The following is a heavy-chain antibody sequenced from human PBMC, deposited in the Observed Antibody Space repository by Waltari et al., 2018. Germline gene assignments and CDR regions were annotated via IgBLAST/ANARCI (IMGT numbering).Heavy chain of an antibody. D-gene: IGHD3-10*01. CDR1: GLTFRAYH. CDR2: IRVSGHGP. J-gene: IGHJ4*02. V-gene: IGHV3-23*01. Sequence: VQLLESGGDLVRPGESLRVSCAVSGLTFRAYHMNWVRQAPGKGPGGSSGIRVSGHGPIYADSVRGRFTISRDNSKNTLYLQMNSLTPDDTAVYYCATASGMSAFIPLSQWGQGTLVTVSS. CDR3: ATASGMSAFIPLSQ.